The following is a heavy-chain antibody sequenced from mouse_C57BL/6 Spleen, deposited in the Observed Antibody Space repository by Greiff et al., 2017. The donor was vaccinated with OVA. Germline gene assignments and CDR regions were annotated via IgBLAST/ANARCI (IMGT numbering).Heavy chain of an antibody. J-gene: IGHJ2*01. CDR3: AREDYDYADFDY. V-gene: IGHV3-6*01. D-gene: IGHD2-4*01. CDR1: GYSITSGYY. Sequence: EVKLVESGPGLVKPSQSLSLTCSVTGYSITSGYYWNWIRQFPANKLEWMGYISYDGSNNYNPSLKNRIPITRDTSKNQFFLKLNSVTTEDRATYYCAREDYDYADFDYWGQGTTLTVSS. CDR2: ISYDGSN.